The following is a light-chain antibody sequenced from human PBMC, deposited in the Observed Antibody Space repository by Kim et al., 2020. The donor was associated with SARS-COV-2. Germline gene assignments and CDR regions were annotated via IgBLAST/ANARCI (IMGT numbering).Light chain of an antibody. CDR2: GAS. Sequence: PGERATLSCSASQSVSSDYLAWYQQNPGQAPRLLIYGASSRATGIPDRFSVSGSGTDFTLIINRLEPEDFAVYYCQQYGSSPPLTFGGGTKGDIK. V-gene: IGKV3-20*01. CDR1: QSVSSDY. J-gene: IGKJ4*01. CDR3: QQYGSSPPLT.